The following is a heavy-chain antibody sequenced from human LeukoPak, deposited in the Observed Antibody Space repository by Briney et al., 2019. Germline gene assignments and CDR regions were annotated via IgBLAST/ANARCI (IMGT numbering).Heavy chain of an antibody. V-gene: IGHV3-23*01. CDR3: AKDVRFGELFDY. Sequence: GGSLRLSCAASGFTFSSYAMSWVRQAPGKGLEWVSAISGSGGSTYYADSVKGRFTISRDNSKDTLYLQMNSLRAEDTAVYYCAKDVRFGELFDYWGQGTLVTVSS. J-gene: IGHJ4*02. D-gene: IGHD3-10*01. CDR2: ISGSGGST. CDR1: GFTFSSYA.